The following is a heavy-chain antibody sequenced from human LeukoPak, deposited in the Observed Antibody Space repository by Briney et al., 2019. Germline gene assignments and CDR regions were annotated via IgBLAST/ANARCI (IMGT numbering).Heavy chain of an antibody. Sequence: GGSLRLSCAASGFTFSSYWISWVRQAPGKGLEWVANIKQDGSEKYYVDSVKGRFTISRDNAKNSLYLQMNSLRAEDTAVYYCASGCSSTSCPTNYWGQGTLVTVSS. CDR3: ASGCSSTSCPTNY. CDR1: GFTFSSYW. D-gene: IGHD2-2*01. J-gene: IGHJ4*02. CDR2: IKQDGSEK. V-gene: IGHV3-7*01.